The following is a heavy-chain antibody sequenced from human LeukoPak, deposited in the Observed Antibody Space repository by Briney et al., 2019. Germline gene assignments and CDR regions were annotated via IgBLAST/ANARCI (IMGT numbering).Heavy chain of an antibody. D-gene: IGHD3-10*01. Sequence: GGSLRLFCAASGFIFSNYWMSWVRQAPGKGLEWVANINQDGSEKYYVDSVKGRFTISRDNAKNSLYLQMNSLRAEDTAVYYCARDSYYYGSGSLWFDPWGQGTLVTVSS. V-gene: IGHV3-7*01. CDR3: ARDSYYYGSGSLWFDP. CDR2: INQDGSEK. CDR1: GFIFSNYW. J-gene: IGHJ5*02.